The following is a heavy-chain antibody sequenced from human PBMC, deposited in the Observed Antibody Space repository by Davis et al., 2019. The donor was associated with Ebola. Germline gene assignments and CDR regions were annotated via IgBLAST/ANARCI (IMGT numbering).Heavy chain of an antibody. V-gene: IGHV4-59*01. J-gene: IGHJ4*02. CDR3: AKDFFRGYSSSWGDY. D-gene: IGHD6-13*01. CDR1: GGSIITYY. CDR2: IYDSGST. Sequence: MPSETLSLTCTVSGGSIITYYWSWIRQPPGKGLEWIGYIYDSGSTKYNPSLRSRVTFSVDTSKNQISLKLNSLTAADTAVYYCAKDFFRGYSSSWGDYWGQGTLVTVSS.